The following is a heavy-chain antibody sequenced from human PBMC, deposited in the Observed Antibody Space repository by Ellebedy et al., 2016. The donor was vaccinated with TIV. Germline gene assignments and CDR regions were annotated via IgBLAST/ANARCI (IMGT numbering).Heavy chain of an antibody. J-gene: IGHJ3*01. CDR2: INFSGGRA. D-gene: IGHD1-26*01. CDR1: GYIFSTYY. V-gene: IGHV1-46*01. CDR3: ARMGLKSGSQKSGFDL. Sequence: AALVKVSCKASGYIFSTYYMHWVRQAPGQGLEWMGMINFSGGRATYAQDVQGRVTMTRDTSTSTVFMELSRLRSEDTAVYYCARMGLKSGSQKSGFDLWGQGTMLTVSS.